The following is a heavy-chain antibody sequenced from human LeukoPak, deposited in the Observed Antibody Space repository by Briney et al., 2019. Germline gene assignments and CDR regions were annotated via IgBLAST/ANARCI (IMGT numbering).Heavy chain of an antibody. V-gene: IGHV3-23*01. Sequence: GGSLRLSCAASGFTFSSYAMSWVRQAPGKGLEWVSAISGSGGSTYYADSVKGRFTISRDNSKNTLYLQMNSLRAEDAAVYYCARAGGIVVVPTAKWWFDPWGQGALVTVSS. D-gene: IGHD2-2*01. CDR2: ISGSGGST. CDR3: ARAGGIVVVPTAKWWFDP. CDR1: GFTFSSYA. J-gene: IGHJ5*02.